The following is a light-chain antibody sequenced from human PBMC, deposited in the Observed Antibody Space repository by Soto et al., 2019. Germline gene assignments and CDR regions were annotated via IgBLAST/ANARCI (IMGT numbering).Light chain of an antibody. CDR3: GSYGVISV. J-gene: IGLJ1*01. CDR2: DVN. CDR1: SNDVGAHNY. Sequence: QSALTQPRSVSGSPGQSVAISCTGTSNDVGAHNYVSWYQQHPGKAPKLMIYDVNKRPSGVPDRFSGSKSGNTASLTISRLQAEDEADYYCGSYGVISVFGTGTKLTVL. V-gene: IGLV2-11*01.